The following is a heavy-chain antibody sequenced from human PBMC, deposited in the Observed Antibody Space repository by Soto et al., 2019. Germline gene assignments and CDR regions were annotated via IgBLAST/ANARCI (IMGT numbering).Heavy chain of an antibody. Sequence: SETLSLTCTVSGGSISSGGYYWSWIRQHPGKGLEWIGYIYYSGSTYYNPSLKSRVTISVDTSKNQFSLKLRSEDTAVYYCATLPLAAAGTHYYYYMDVWGKGTTVTVSS. D-gene: IGHD6-13*01. CDR1: GGSISSGGYY. CDR2: IYYSGST. CDR3: ATLPLAAAGTHYYYYMDV. J-gene: IGHJ6*03. V-gene: IGHV4-31*03.